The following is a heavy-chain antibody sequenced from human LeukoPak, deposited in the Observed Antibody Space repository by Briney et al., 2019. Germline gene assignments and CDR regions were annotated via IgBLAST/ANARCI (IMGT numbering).Heavy chain of an antibody. Sequence: SQTLSLTCTVSGGSISSDSYYWSWIRQHPGKGLEWIGYIYYSGSAYYNPSLNSRVTISVDSSKNQFSLRLTSVTAADTAVYYCARSLGENCSSTSCYLNWFDSLGQGTLVTVSS. J-gene: IGHJ5*01. D-gene: IGHD2-2*01. CDR2: IYYSGSA. CDR3: ARSLGENCSSTSCYLNWFDS. CDR1: GGSISSDSYY. V-gene: IGHV4-31*03.